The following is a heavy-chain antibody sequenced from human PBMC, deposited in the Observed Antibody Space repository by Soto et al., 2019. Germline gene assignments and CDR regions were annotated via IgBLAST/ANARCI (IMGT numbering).Heavy chain of an antibody. D-gene: IGHD2-2*01. CDR1: GGSISDYY. J-gene: IGHJ5*02. CDR2: IYFAGTT. CDR3: ARVPDR. Sequence: SETLSLTCTVSGGSISDYYWSWIRQPPGKGLEWIGYIYFAGTTTYNPSLKSRVTISVDRSKNQFSLKLSSVTAADTAVYYCARVPDRWGQGTLVTVSS. V-gene: IGHV4-59*12.